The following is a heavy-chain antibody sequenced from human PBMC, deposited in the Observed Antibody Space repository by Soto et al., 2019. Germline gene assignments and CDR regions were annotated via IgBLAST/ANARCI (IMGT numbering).Heavy chain of an antibody. V-gene: IGHV3-33*01. CDR1: GFTFSSYG. CDR2: IWYDGSNK. Sequence: PGGSLRLSCAASGFTFSSYGMHWVRQAPGKGLEWVAVIWYDGSNKYYADSVKGRFTISRDNSKNTLYLQMNSLRAEDTAVYYCARDSITIFGVDPYGMDVWGQGTTVTVSS. D-gene: IGHD3-3*01. J-gene: IGHJ6*02. CDR3: ARDSITIFGVDPYGMDV.